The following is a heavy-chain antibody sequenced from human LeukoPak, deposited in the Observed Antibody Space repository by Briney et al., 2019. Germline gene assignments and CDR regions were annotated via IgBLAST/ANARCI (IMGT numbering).Heavy chain of an antibody. J-gene: IGHJ4*02. CDR1: GFTFSSYG. CDR2: IRYDGRNK. V-gene: IGHV3-30*02. Sequence: PGGSLRLSCAASGFTFSSYGTHWVRQAPGKGLEWVAFIRYDGRNKYYADSVKGRFTISRDNSKNTLYLQMNSLRAEDTAVYYCAKDEAVADSFLRYYFDYWGQGTLVTVSS. CDR3: AKDEAVADSFLRYYFDY. D-gene: IGHD6-19*01.